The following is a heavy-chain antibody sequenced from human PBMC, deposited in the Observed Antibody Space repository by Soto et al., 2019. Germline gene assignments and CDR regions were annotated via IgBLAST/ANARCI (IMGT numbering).Heavy chain of an antibody. CDR3: SKGGLQQEESWFDP. V-gene: IGHV3-23*01. D-gene: IGHD4-4*01. CDR2: ISGSGGST. Sequence: EVQLLESGGGSVQPGGSLRLSCAASGFTFSSYAMSWVRQAPGKGLEWVSAISGSGGSTYYADSVKGRFTISRDNSKNTLYLQMNSLSAEDTAVYYCSKGGLQQEESWFDPWGQGTLVTVSS. J-gene: IGHJ5*02. CDR1: GFTFSSYA.